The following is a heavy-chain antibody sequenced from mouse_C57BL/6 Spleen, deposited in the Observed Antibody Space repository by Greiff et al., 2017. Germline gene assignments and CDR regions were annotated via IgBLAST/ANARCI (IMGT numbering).Heavy chain of an antibody. J-gene: IGHJ4*01. D-gene: IGHD1-1*01. CDR2: ISSGGSYT. V-gene: IGHV5-6*01. Sequence: EVKLMESGGDLVKPGGSLKLSCAASGFTFSSYGMSWVRQTPDKRLEWVATISSGGSYTYYPDSVKGRFTISRDNAKNTLYLQMSSLKSEDTAMYYCARHQRSITTVSIYAMDYWGQGTSVTVSS. CDR1: GFTFSSYG. CDR3: ARHQRSITTVSIYAMDY.